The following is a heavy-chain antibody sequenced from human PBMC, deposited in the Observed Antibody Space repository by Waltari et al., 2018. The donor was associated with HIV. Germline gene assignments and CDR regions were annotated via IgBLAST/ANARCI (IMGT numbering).Heavy chain of an antibody. Sequence: QVQLVQSGAEVKKPGSSVKVSCKASGATVSSSDLSWVRQAPGQGLEWMGAIIPLFGEANYAQKFQGRLTITADESTSTAYMELSSLRSEDTAVYYCARVPDRSGYQRYAMDVWGQGTTVTVS. V-gene: IGHV1-69*01. CDR3: ARVPDRSGYQRYAMDV. CDR1: GATVSSSD. D-gene: IGHD3-22*01. J-gene: IGHJ6*02. CDR2: IIPLFGEA.